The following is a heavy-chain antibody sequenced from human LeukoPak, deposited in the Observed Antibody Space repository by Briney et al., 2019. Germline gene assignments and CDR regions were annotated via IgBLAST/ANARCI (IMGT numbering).Heavy chain of an antibody. Sequence: GGSLRLSCAASGFTFSNYGMHWVRQPPGNGLEWVSVISNDGTNTYQADSVKGRFTISRDNFKNTLYLQINSLRTEDTAIYYCARALDATITPRPGGANFDYWGQGTLVTVSS. CDR3: ARALDATITPRPGGANFDY. D-gene: IGHD6-6*01. V-gene: IGHV3-30*19. J-gene: IGHJ4*02. CDR1: GFTFSNYG. CDR2: ISNDGTNT.